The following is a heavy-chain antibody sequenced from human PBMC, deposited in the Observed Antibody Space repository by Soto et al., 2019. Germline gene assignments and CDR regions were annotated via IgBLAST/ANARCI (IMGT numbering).Heavy chain of an antibody. Sequence: SETLSLTCIVSGDSVTSGSYYWTWLRQPPGKGLEWIGYISYTGRTKYNPSLQSRVTVSVDTSKNDFSLNLSSVTAADTAVYFCAREWGLLPYYVMNVWGHGTAVTVSS. CDR1: GDSVTSGSYY. CDR3: AREWGLLPYYVMNV. D-gene: IGHD7-27*01. CDR2: ISYTGRT. J-gene: IGHJ6*02. V-gene: IGHV4-61*03.